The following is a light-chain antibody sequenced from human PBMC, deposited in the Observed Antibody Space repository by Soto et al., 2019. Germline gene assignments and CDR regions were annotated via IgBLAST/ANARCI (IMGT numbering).Light chain of an antibody. CDR1: QSVSSK. J-gene: IGKJ1*01. CDR2: GAS. V-gene: IGKV3-15*01. CDR3: QHYRTWLWT. Sequence: EIVMTQSPATLSVSPGERATLSCRASQSVSSKLAWYQQKPGQGPRLLIYGASTRATGIPARFSSSGSRTAFTLTIIRLHSEDFAVYYRQHYRTWLWTFGQGTKVEIK.